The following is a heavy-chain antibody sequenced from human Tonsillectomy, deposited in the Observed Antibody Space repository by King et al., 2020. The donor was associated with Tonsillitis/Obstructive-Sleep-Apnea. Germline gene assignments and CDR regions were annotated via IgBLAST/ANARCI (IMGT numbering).Heavy chain of an antibody. D-gene: IGHD2-8*01. CDR2: ISAYNGNA. J-gene: IGHJ4*02. Sequence: QLVQSGADVKKPGASVKVTCQTSGYTFSDYGISWVRQAPGQGLEWMGWISAYNGNANYAPKVQDRVTMTIDTSTSTASMELRSPRSDDAAIYYCARVGQYCTTATCHDFWGQGTLVTVST. V-gene: IGHV1-18*01. CDR1: GYTFSDYG. CDR3: ARVGQYCTTATCHDF.